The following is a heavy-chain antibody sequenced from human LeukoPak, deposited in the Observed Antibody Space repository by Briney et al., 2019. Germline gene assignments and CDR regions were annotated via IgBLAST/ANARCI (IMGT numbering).Heavy chain of an antibody. CDR1: GFTFRDYT. D-gene: IGHD2-2*01. J-gene: IGHJ4*02. Sequence: PGGSLRLSCAASGFTFRDYTMNWVRQAPGKGLEWVSAINKGGSFIKYADSVKGRFIVSRDNAKSLLFLQMNSLRVEDTALYFCAREVLDVVEPGTNTIDYWGQGTRVTVSS. V-gene: IGHV3-21*01. CDR3: AREVLDVVEPGTNTIDY. CDR2: INKGGSFI.